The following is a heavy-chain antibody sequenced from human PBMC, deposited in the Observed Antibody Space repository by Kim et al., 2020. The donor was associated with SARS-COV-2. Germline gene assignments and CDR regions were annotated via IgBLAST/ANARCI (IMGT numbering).Heavy chain of an antibody. V-gene: IGHV5-51*01. Sequence: RYSRHFQGQLTISADNSISTAYLQWSSLKASDTAMYYCARSTHLDWYFDLWGRGTLVTVSS. CDR3: ARSTHLDWYFDL. J-gene: IGHJ2*01. D-gene: IGHD2-2*01.